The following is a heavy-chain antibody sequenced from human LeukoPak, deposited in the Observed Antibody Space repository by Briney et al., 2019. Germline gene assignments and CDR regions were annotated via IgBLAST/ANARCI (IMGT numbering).Heavy chain of an antibody. CDR3: ARWWWELIGFDP. J-gene: IGHJ5*02. V-gene: IGHV4-34*01. CDR1: GGSFSGYY. CDR2: IYYSGST. Sequence: NASETLSLTCAVYGGSFSGYYWSWIRQPPGKGLEWIGSIYYSGSTYYNPSLKSRVTISVDTSKNQFSLKLSSVTAADTAVYYCARWWWELIGFDPWGQGTLVTVSS. D-gene: IGHD1-26*01.